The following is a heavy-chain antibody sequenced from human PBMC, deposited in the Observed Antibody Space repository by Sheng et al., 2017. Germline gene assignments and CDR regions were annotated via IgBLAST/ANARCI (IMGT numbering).Heavy chain of an antibody. CDR1: GFTFSSYG. V-gene: IGHV3-33*01. Sequence: QVQLVESGEAWSSLGGSLRLSCAASGFTFSSYGMHWVRQAPGKGLEWVAVIWYDGSNKYYADSVKGRFTISRDNSKNTLYLQMNSLRAEDTAVYYCAREMPPCSSTSCYQKYFDLWGRGTLVTVSS. D-gene: IGHD2-2*01. J-gene: IGHJ2*01. CDR3: AREMPPCSSTSCYQKYFDL. CDR2: IWYDGSNK.